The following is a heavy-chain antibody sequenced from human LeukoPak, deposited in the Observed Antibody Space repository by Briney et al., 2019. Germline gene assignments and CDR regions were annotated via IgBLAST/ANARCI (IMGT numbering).Heavy chain of an antibody. V-gene: IGHV3-30-3*01. D-gene: IGHD1-26*01. CDR1: GFTFSSYA. CDR3: ARDGIVGATDASDI. J-gene: IGHJ3*02. Sequence: PGGSLRLSCAASGFTFSSYAMHWVRQAPGKGLEWVAVISYDGSNKYYADSVKGRFTISRDNSKNTLYLQMNSLRAEDTAVYYCARDGIVGATDASDIWGQGTMVTVSS. CDR2: ISYDGSNK.